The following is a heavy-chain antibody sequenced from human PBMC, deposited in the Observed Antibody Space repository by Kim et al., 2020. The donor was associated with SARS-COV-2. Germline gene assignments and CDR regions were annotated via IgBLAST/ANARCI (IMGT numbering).Heavy chain of an antibody. Sequence: ASVKVSCKASGYTFTSYAMYWVRQAPGQGLEWMGWINPGNGDTKYSQKFQGRVTITRDTSANTAYMELSSLRSEDTAVYYCATERGGWFDPWGRGTLVTVSS. J-gene: IGHJ5*02. D-gene: IGHD3-16*01. CDR3: ATERGGWFDP. CDR2: INPGNGDT. V-gene: IGHV1-3*01. CDR1: GYTFTSYA.